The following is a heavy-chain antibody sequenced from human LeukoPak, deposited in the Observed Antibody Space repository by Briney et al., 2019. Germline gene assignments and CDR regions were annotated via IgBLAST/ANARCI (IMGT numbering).Heavy chain of an antibody. D-gene: IGHD1-14*01. CDR3: AADVPSPLAQIDY. V-gene: IGHV3-15*01. CDR1: GFTFSSYA. Sequence: GGSLRLSCAASGFTFSSYAMSWVRQAPGKGLEWVARIRAGGTTDYAAPVKGRFTISRDDSMNTLSLQMDSLKTGDTAVYYCAADVPSPLAQIDYWAQGTPVTVSS. CDR2: IRAGGTT. J-gene: IGHJ4*02.